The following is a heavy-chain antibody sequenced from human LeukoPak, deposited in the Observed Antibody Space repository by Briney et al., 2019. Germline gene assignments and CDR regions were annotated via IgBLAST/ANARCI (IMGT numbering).Heavy chain of an antibody. Sequence: GGSRRLSCAASGITFGRFWMSWVRQAPGKGLQWVANINQDGSEKHYVDSVKGRFTISRDNAENSLYLQMNSLRAEDTAVYYCASGGHLDYWGQGALVTVAS. D-gene: IGHD3-16*01. J-gene: IGHJ4*02. V-gene: IGHV3-7*03. CDR2: INQDGSEK. CDR3: ASGGHLDY. CDR1: GITFGRFW.